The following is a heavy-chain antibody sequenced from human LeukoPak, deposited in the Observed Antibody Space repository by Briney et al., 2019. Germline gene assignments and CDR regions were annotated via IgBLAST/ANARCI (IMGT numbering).Heavy chain of an antibody. CDR3: AGLYGALGATTLIAPVDNDAGERDPFDY. CDR1: GFTFNTFA. D-gene: IGHD1-26*01. CDR2: ISSSSSYM. J-gene: IGHJ4*02. Sequence: GGSLRLSCAASGFTFNTFAMNWVRQAPGKGLEWVSSISSSSSYMYYADSVRGRFTISRDNAKSSLYLQMNRLRAEDTAVYYCAGLYGALGATTLIAPVDNDAGERDPFDYWGQGTLVTVSS. V-gene: IGHV3-21*01.